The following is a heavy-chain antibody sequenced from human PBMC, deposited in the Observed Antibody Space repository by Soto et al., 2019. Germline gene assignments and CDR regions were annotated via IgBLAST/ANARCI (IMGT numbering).Heavy chain of an antibody. Sequence: QVQLVQSGAEVKKPGASVKVSCKASGYTFTNYAFSWVRQAPGQGLEWMGWISAYNGNTNYPQKLQGRVTMTTDTSTSTAYMELRSLRSDDTAVYDCARDLAAAGPFDWWGQGTLVTVSS. CDR2: ISAYNGNT. J-gene: IGHJ4*02. D-gene: IGHD6-13*01. CDR1: GYTFTNYA. V-gene: IGHV1-18*01. CDR3: ARDLAAAGPFDW.